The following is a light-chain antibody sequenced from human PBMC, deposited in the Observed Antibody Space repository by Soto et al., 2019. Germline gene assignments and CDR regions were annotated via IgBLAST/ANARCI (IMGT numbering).Light chain of an antibody. CDR2: DVS. V-gene: IGKV3-20*01. CDR3: QQYGSSPWT. Sequence: IVLTQSPATLSLSPVKRASLSGMASQNISNYLIWYQQKPGQAPRLLIYDVSNRATGIPARFSGSGSGTDFTLTISRLEPEDFAVYYCQQYGSSPWTFGQGTKVDIK. J-gene: IGKJ1*01. CDR1: QNISNY.